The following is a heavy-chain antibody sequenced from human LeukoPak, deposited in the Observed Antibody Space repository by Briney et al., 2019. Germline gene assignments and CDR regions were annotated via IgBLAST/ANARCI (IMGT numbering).Heavy chain of an antibody. D-gene: IGHD2-2*02. V-gene: IGHV1-18*01. CDR3: ARGEIVVVPTAILSYMDV. Sequence: ASVKVSCTASGYTFTTYAISWVRQAPGQGLEWTGWISAYNANTNYAQKLQGRVTMTTDTSTSTAYMELRSLRSDDTAVYYCARGEIVVVPTAILSYMDVWGKGTTVTVSS. CDR1: GYTFTTYA. J-gene: IGHJ6*03. CDR2: ISAYNANT.